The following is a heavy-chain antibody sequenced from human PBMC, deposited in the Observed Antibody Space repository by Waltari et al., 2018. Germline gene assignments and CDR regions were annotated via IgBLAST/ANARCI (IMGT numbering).Heavy chain of an antibody. Sequence: QLQLQESGPGLVKPSGTLSLTCVVSGDSMISNYFWSWVRQPPGKGLEWIGQGKRGGATNHRPSVANRVIMSLDTSSNLFSLNIHSATAADTTVYYCARDRGGGLYLDSWGRGILVSVSP. CDR2: GKRGGAT. J-gene: IGHJ4*02. CDR3: ARDRGGGLYLDS. V-gene: IGHV4-4*02. CDR1: GDSMISNYF. D-gene: IGHD2-15*01.